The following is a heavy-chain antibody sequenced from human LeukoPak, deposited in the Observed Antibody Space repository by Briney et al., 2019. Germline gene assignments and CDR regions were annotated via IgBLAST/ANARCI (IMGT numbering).Heavy chain of an antibody. CDR2: INHSGST. Sequence: SETLSLTCAVYGGSFSGYYWSWTRQPPGKGLEWIGEINHSGSTNYNPSLKSRVTISVDTSKNQFSLKLSSVTAADTAVYYCASLWFGDDYWGQGTLVTVSS. J-gene: IGHJ4*02. CDR3: ASLWFGDDY. CDR1: GGSFSGYY. V-gene: IGHV4-34*01. D-gene: IGHD3-10*01.